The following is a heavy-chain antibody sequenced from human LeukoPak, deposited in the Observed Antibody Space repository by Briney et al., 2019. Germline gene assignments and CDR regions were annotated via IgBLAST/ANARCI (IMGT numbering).Heavy chain of an antibody. CDR3: ARNVIVGAVFDN. D-gene: IGHD1-26*01. CDR1: GYTFASYG. Sequence: ASVKFSCKASGYTFASYGINWVRQAPGPGLEWMGWISAYNGNTNYAQKLQGRVTMTTDTTANTAYMELRSLRSDDTAVYYCARNVIVGAVFDNWGQGTLVTVSS. CDR2: ISAYNGNT. J-gene: IGHJ4*02. V-gene: IGHV1-18*01.